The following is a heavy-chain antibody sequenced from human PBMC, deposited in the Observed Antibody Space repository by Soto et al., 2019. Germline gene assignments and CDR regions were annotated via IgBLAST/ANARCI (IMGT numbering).Heavy chain of an antibody. V-gene: IGHV1-69*13. D-gene: IGHD6-13*01. Sequence: VKVSCKASGGTFSSYAISWVRQAPGQGLEWMGGIIPIFGTANYAQKFQGRVTITADESTRTSYMELSSLKSQDTAVYYCVRDSGAKLSSSWGQGTMVTVSS. J-gene: IGHJ4*02. CDR2: IIPIFGTA. CDR1: GGTFSSYA. CDR3: VRDSGAKLSSS.